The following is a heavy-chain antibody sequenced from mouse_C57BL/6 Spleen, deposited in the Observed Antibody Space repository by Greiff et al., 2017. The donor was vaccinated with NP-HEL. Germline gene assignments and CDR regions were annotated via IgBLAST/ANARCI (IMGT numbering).Heavy chain of an antibody. V-gene: IGHV1-22*01. CDR2: INPNNGGT. CDR1: GYTFTDYN. Sequence: EVQLQQSGPELVKPGASVKMSCKASGYTFTDYNMHWVKQSHGKSLEWIGYINPNNGGTSYNQKFKGKATLTANKSSSTAYMELRSLTSEDSAVYYCGRGYCRDPSYAMDYWGQGTSVTVSS. CDR3: GRGYCRDPSYAMDY. D-gene: IGHD6-1*01. J-gene: IGHJ4*01.